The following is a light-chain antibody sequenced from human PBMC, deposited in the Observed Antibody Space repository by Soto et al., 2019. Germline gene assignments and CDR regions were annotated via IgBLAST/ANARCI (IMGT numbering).Light chain of an antibody. CDR1: QSISSW. Sequence: DIQMTQSPSTLSASVGDRVTTTCRASQSISSWLAWYQQKPGKAPKLLIYQASSLESGVPSRFSGSGSGTEFTLPITSLQPDDFETYCCQQYNSYPVTFGGGTRVEIK. V-gene: IGKV1-5*03. J-gene: IGKJ4*01. CDR3: QQYNSYPVT. CDR2: QAS.